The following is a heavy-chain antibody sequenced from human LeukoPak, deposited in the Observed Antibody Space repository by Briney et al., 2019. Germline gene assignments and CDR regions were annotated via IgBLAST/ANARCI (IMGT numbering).Heavy chain of an antibody. V-gene: IGHV3-53*01. CDR3: ARESGFGALFPHCMDV. CDR1: GFSVSNNY. CDR2: LFSGGNT. D-gene: IGHD3-10*01. J-gene: IGHJ6*02. Sequence: GGSLRLSCAASGFSVSNNYMSWVRQAPGKGLEWVSVLFSGGNTYYADSVKGRFTISRDNSRNTLYLQMNSLRAEDTAVYYCARESGFGALFPHCMDVWGQGTTVTVSS.